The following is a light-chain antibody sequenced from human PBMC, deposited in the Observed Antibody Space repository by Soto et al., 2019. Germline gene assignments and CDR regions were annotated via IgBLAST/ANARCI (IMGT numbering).Light chain of an antibody. CDR2: GNS. Sequence: QSVLTQPPSVSRAPGQRVTISCTGSSSNIGAGYDVHWYQQLPGTAPKLLIYGNSNRPSGVPDRFSGSKSGTSASLAITGLQAEDEADYYCQSYDSSLSGSELYVFGTGTKLTVL. CDR3: QSYDSSLSGSELYV. J-gene: IGLJ1*01. CDR1: SSNIGAGYD. V-gene: IGLV1-40*01.